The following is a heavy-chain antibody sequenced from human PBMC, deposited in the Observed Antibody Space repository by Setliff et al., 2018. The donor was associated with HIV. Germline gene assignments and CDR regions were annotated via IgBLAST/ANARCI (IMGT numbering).Heavy chain of an antibody. V-gene: IGHV3-20*04. CDR1: GFTFDDYG. J-gene: IGHJ4*02. D-gene: IGHD2-8*01. Sequence: RPGGSLRLSCVASGFTFDDYGMTWVRQVPGKGLEWLTATNWNGAKIAYRDSVKGRFTISRDNAKNSLYLEMNSLRHEDTALYYCARTVGSYGVGNREGYLDSWGQGTLVTVSS. CDR2: TNWNGAKI. CDR3: ARTVGSYGVGNREGYLDS.